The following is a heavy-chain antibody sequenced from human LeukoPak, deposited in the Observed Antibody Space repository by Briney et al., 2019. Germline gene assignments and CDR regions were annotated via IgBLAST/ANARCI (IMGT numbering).Heavy chain of an antibody. Sequence: PGGSLRLSCAASGFTFSSYAMSWVRQAPGKGLEWVSAISGSGGSTYYADSVKGRFTISRDNSKNTLYLQMNSLRAEDTAVYYCAKCGRIHYDSSGHRDYYFDYWGQGTLVTFSS. V-gene: IGHV3-23*01. CDR3: AKCGRIHYDSSGHRDYYFDY. CDR2: ISGSGGST. J-gene: IGHJ4*02. CDR1: GFTFSSYA. D-gene: IGHD3-22*01.